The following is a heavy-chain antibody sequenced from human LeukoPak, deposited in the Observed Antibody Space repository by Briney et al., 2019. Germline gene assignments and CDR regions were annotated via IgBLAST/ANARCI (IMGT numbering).Heavy chain of an antibody. CDR2: IWYDGSNK. V-gene: IGHV3-33*01. J-gene: IGHJ4*02. Sequence: GGSLRLSCAASGFTFSSYGMHWVRQAPGKGLEWVAVIWYDGSNKYYADSVKGRFTISRDNSKNTLYLQMNSLRAEDTAVYYCARDLYKREGTFDYWGQGTLVTVSS. CDR1: GFTFSSYG. D-gene: IGHD1-14*01. CDR3: ARDLYKREGTFDY.